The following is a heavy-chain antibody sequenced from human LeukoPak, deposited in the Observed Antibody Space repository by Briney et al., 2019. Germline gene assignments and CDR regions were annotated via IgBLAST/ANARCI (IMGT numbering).Heavy chain of an antibody. D-gene: IGHD3-9*01. J-gene: IGHJ4*02. CDR1: GYTFTGYY. CDR3: AREDYDILTGSDY. V-gene: IGHV1-2*02. Sequence: GASVKVSCKASGYTFTGYYMHWVRQAPGQGLEWMGWINPNSGGTNYAQKFQGRVTMTRDTSISTAYMELSRLRSDDTAVYYCAREDYDILTGSDYWGQGTLVTASS. CDR2: INPNSGGT.